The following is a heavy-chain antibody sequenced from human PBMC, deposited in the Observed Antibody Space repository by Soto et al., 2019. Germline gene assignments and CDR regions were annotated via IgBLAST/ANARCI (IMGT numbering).Heavy chain of an antibody. CDR1: GFTFSSYA. D-gene: IGHD1-7*01. CDR2: ITDSGGTT. J-gene: IGHJ4*02. CDR3: APGADRTKVRLG. Sequence: EVLLLESGGALVQPGGSLRLSCAASGFTFSSYAMSWVRQAPGKGLEWVSTITDSGGTTYYADSVKGRFTISRDNSKNTQYLQMNSLRAEDTAVYYCAPGADRTKVRLGWGQGTLVTVSS. V-gene: IGHV3-23*01.